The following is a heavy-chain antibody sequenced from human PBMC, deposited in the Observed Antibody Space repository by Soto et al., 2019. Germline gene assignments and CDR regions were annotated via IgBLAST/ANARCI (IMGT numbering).Heavy chain of an antibody. D-gene: IGHD6-19*01. V-gene: IGHV1-8*01. CDR3: ARGGSGWFPVHDAFDI. Sequence: ASVKVSCKASGYTFTSYDINWVRQATGQGLERMGWMNPNSGNTGYAQKFQGRVTMTRNTSISTAYMELSSLRSEDTAVYYCARGGSGWFPVHDAFDIWGQGTMVTVSS. CDR1: GYTFTSYD. J-gene: IGHJ3*02. CDR2: MNPNSGNT.